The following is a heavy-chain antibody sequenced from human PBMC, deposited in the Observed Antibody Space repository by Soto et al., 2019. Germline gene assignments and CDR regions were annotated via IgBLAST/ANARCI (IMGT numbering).Heavy chain of an antibody. D-gene: IGHD3-10*01. CDR1: GYTFTNYW. CDR3: ARSIYGTGGYYSDY. V-gene: IGHV5-51*01. CDR2: IYPDDADT. J-gene: IGHJ4*02. Sequence: GESLKISCKASGYTFTNYWIAWVRQMSGKGLEWVGVIYPDDADTTYGPTFQGQVTISADKSLNTAYLQWRSLEVSDTAMYFCARSIYGTGGYYSDYWGQGTPVTVSS.